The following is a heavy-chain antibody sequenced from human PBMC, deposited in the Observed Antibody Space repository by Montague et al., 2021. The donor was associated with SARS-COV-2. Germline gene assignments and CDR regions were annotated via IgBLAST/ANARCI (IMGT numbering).Heavy chain of an antibody. J-gene: IGHJ4*02. CDR2: ISDSGGST. V-gene: IGHV3-23*01. D-gene: IGHD3-9*01. CDR3: ANRGVRYFDAQGVWYYFDY. Sequence: SLRLSCAASGFTFSSYGMTWVRQASGKGLEWVSTISDSGGSTYYADSVKGRFTISRDNSKNTLYLQMNSLRAKDTAVYYCANRGVRYFDAQGVWYYFDYWGQGTLVTVSS. CDR1: GFTFSSYG.